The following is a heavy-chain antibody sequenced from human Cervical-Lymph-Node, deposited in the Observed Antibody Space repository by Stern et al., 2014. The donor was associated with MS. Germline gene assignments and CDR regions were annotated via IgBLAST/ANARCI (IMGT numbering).Heavy chain of an antibody. CDR1: GFTFNDYS. Sequence: VQLEESGGGLVQPGRSLRLSCAASGFTFNDYSMHWVRQAPGKGLEWVSGISWDSGSTDYAASVKGRFAISRDNAKNSLFLHMNSLRPEDTAFYYCAKTTVTTRPFEYWGQGTLVTVSS. V-gene: IGHV3-9*01. CDR2: ISWDSGST. J-gene: IGHJ4*02. D-gene: IGHD4-17*01. CDR3: AKTTVTTRPFEY.